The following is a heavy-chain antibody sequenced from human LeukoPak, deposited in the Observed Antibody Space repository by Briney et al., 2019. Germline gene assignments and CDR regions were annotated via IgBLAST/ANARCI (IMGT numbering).Heavy chain of an antibody. CDR1: GYSFTSYW. CDR2: IDPSDSYT. CDR3: ARHESGYYGMDV. Sequence: GESLKISCKGSGYSFTSYWISWVRQMPGKGLEWMGRIDPSDSYTNYSPSFQGHVTISADKSISTAYLQWGSLKASDTAMYYCARHESGYYGMDVWGKGTTVTVSS. J-gene: IGHJ6*04. D-gene: IGHD1-26*01. V-gene: IGHV5-10-1*01.